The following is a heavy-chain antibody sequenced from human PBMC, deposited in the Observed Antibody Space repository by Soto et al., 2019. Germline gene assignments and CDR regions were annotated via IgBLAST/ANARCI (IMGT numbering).Heavy chain of an antibody. Sequence: SETLSLTCAVYGGSFSGYNWSWIRQPPGKGLEWIGEINHSGSTNYSPSLKSRVTMSVDTSKNQFSLKLSSVTAADTAVYYCARGPYYYDSSGYYFWGQGTLVTVSS. CDR3: ARGPYYYDSSGYYF. CDR1: GGSFSGYN. V-gene: IGHV4-34*01. D-gene: IGHD3-22*01. J-gene: IGHJ4*02. CDR2: INHSGST.